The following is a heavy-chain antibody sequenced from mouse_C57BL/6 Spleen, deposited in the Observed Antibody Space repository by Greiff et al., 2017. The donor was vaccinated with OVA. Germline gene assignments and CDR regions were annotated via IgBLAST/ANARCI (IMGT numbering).Heavy chain of an antibody. D-gene: IGHD1-1*01. CDR3: ARGYYYGSSYQAWFAY. V-gene: IGHV1-55*01. CDR1: GYTFTSYW. Sequence: VKLQQPGAELVKPGASVKMSCKASGYTFTSYWITWVKQRPGQGLEWIGDIYPGSGSTNYNEKFKSKATLTVDTSSSTAYMQLSSLTSEDSAVYYCARGYYYGSSYQAWFAYWGQGTLVTVSA. CDR2: IYPGSGST. J-gene: IGHJ3*01.